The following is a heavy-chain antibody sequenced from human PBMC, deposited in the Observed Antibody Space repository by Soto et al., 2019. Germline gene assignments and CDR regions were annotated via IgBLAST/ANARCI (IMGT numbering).Heavy chain of an antibody. CDR2: IKTKSEGGPT. J-gene: IGHJ6*02. V-gene: IGHV3-15*07. Sequence: EVQLVESGGGFIQPGGSLRLSCAASGLPISNAWMNWVRQAPGKGLEWVRRIKTKSEGGPTDYAAAVKGRFTVSRDDSKNTLYLQMNSLKTEDTAVYYCTTGSVEGVWGQGTTVTVSS. CDR1: GLPISNAW. CDR3: TTGSVEGV. D-gene: IGHD2-15*01.